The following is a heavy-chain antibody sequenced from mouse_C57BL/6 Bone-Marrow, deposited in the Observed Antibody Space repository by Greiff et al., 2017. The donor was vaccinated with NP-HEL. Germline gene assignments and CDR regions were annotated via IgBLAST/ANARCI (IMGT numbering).Heavy chain of an antibody. Sequence: VQLQQPGAELVKPGASVKLSCKASGYTFTSYWMHWVKQSPGQGLEWIGMIHPNSGSTNYNEKFKSKSTLTVDKSSSTAYMQLSSLTSEDSAVYYCARLGCCGRSCIFGGQGTALTVSS. J-gene: IGHJ2*01. CDR2: IHPNSGST. CDR3: ARLGCCGRSCIF. V-gene: IGHV1-64*01. D-gene: IGHD1-1*01. CDR1: GYTFTSYW.